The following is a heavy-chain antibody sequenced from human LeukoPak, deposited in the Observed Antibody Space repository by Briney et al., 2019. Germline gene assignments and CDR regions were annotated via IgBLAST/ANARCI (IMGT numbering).Heavy chain of an antibody. D-gene: IGHD3-3*01. J-gene: IGHJ4*02. CDR3: ARALGIFSFDS. V-gene: IGHV4-38-2*02. CDR1: GYSISSGFY. Sequence: SETLSLTCTVSGYSISSGFYWGCIRQPPGKVLECIGSMYHSGSTYYNPSLKSRVTISVDTSKNQLSLKLRSVTAADTAVYYCARALGIFSFDSWGQGTLVTVSS. CDR2: MYHSGST.